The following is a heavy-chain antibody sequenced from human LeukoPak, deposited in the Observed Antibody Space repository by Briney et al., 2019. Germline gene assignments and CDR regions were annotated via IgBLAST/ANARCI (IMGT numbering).Heavy chain of an antibody. CDR1: GFTFSIYA. CDR2: VSGSASDT. J-gene: IGHJ4*02. Sequence: PGGTLRLSCAASGFTFSIYAMSWVRQAPGKGLEWVAAVSGSASDTNYADSVKGRFTISRDNPKNTLYLQMNSLRAGDTAVYYCAKELGGIFGVVGGFDYWGQGTLVTVSS. D-gene: IGHD3-3*01. CDR3: AKELGGIFGVVGGFDY. V-gene: IGHV3-23*01.